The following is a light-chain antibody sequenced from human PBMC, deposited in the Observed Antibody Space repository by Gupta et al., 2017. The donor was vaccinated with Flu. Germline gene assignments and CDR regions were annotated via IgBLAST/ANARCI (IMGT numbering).Light chain of an antibody. CDR2: GAS. CDR3: QQYDCPPPT. CDR1: QSVSSSY. V-gene: IGKV3-20*01. Sequence: DIVLTQSPGTLSLSPGERATLSCRASQSVSSSYVAWYQQKPGQAPRLLIDGASSRATGIPDWCSGGGSGTVFTPTISRLEPEYVAFYYWQQYDCPPPTFGQGTKVEIK. J-gene: IGKJ1*01.